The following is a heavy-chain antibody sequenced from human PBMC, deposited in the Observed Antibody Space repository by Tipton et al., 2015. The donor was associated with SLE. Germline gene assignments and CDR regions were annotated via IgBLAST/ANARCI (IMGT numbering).Heavy chain of an antibody. V-gene: IGHV4-31*03. J-gene: IGHJ5*02. D-gene: IGHD6-6*01. CDR1: GGSITSGGYY. CDR3: ARRHYTSSAYFDP. Sequence: TLSLTCTVSGGSITSGGYYWSWIRQRPGKGLEWVGYIHYSGTAYYNPSLKSRLSISVDTSKRQFSLNLNSVTAADTAVYYCARRHYTSSAYFDPWGQGTLVTVSS. CDR2: IHYSGTA.